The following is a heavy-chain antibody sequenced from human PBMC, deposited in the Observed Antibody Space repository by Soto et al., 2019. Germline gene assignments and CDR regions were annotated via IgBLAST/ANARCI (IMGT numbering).Heavy chain of an antibody. Sequence: GGSLRLSCAASGFTFSSYSMNWVRQAPGKGLEWVSYISSSSSTIYYADSVKGRFTISRDNAKNSLYLQMNSLRAEHTAVYYCKRDLTKYGDYVLDFWGQGTLVTVSS. CDR3: KRDLTKYGDYVLDF. V-gene: IGHV3-48*01. J-gene: IGHJ4*02. CDR2: ISSSSSTI. D-gene: IGHD4-17*01. CDR1: GFTFSSYS.